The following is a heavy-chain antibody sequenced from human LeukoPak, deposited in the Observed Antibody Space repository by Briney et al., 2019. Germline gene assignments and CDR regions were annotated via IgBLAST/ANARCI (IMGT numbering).Heavy chain of an antibody. CDR2: INHSGST. CDR3: AREKRGYSYGPYYYYGMVV. Sequence: PSETLSLTCAVYGGSFSGYYWSWIRQPPGKGLEGIGEINHSGSTNYNPSLKSRVTISVDTSKNQFSLKLSSVTAADTAVYYCAREKRGYSYGPYYYYGMVVWGQGTTVTVSS. D-gene: IGHD5-18*01. V-gene: IGHV4-34*01. J-gene: IGHJ6*02. CDR1: GGSFSGYY.